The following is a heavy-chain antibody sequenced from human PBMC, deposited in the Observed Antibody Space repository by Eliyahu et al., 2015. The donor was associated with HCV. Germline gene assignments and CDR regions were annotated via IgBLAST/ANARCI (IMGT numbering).Heavy chain of an antibody. CDR2: IPGSGGST. V-gene: IGHV3-23*01. Sequence: EVQVLESGGGLVQPGGSLRLSCAASGFXVSXYAMIWVRQAPGKGLEWVSAIPGSGGSTYYADSVKGRFTISRDNSKNTLYLQMNSLRAEDTAVYYCAKDGAANYHARGHYFDYWGQGTLVTVSS. D-gene: IGHD3-22*01. CDR3: AKDGAANYHARGHYFDY. CDR1: GFXVSXYA. J-gene: IGHJ4*02.